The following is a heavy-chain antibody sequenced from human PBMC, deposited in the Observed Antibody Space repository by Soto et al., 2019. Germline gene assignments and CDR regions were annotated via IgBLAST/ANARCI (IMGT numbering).Heavy chain of an antibody. Sequence: EGQMLESGGGLVQPGGSLRLACAASGFTFSSYALTWVRQAPGKGLEWVSSITGSGDYTRYTDSVKGRFTITRDNAKNTLFRQMKSLRADDTAIYYCGKDPNGDYFGAFDFWGQGTMVTVSS. J-gene: IGHJ3*01. CDR2: ITGSGDYT. CDR1: GFTFSSYA. CDR3: GKDPNGDYFGAFDF. V-gene: IGHV3-23*01. D-gene: IGHD4-17*01.